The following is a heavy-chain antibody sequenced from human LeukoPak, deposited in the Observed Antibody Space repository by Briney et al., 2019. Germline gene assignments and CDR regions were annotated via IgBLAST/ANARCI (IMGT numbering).Heavy chain of an antibody. J-gene: IGHJ4*02. CDR1: GGSISSYY. V-gene: IGHV4-59*08. CDR2: IYYSGST. CDR3: ARLRWYLEY. Sequence: SETLSLTCTVSGGSISSYYWSWVRQPPGKGLEWIGYIYYSGSTNYNPSLKSRVTISVDTSKNQFSLKLSSVTAADTAVYYCARLRWYLEYWGQGTLVTVSS. D-gene: IGHD4-23*01.